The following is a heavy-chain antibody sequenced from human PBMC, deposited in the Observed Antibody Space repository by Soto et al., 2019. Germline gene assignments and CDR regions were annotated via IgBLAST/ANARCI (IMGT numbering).Heavy chain of an antibody. CDR1: GGSISSGGYS. Sequence: SETLSLTCTVSGGSISSGGYSWSWIRQPPGKGLEWIGYIYHSGSTYYNPSLKSRVTISVDRSKNQFSLKLSSVTAADTAVYYCARGPPFGYWGQGTLVTVSS. V-gene: IGHV4-30-2*01. CDR2: IYHSGST. J-gene: IGHJ4*02. CDR3: ARGPPFGY. D-gene: IGHD3-10*01.